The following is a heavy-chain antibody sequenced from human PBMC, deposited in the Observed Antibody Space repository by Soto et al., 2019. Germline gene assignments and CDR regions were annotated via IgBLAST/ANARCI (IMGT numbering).Heavy chain of an antibody. J-gene: IGHJ5*02. CDR1: GFTFSSYW. Sequence: GGSLRLSCAASGFTFSSYWMHCVRQAPGKGLEWVSYFSSSSSYTNYADSVKGRFTISRDNAKNSLYLQMNSLRAEDTAVYYCARVYSSGWYISWGQGSLVTVSS. D-gene: IGHD6-19*01. V-gene: IGHV3-21*05. CDR3: ARVYSSGWYIS. CDR2: FSSSSSYT.